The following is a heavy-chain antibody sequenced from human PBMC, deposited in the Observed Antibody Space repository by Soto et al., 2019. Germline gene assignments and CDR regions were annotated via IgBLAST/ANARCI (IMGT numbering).Heavy chain of an antibody. V-gene: IGHV3-64*01. Sequence: EVQLVESGGGLVQPGGSLRLSCAASGFTFSSYAMHWVRQAPGKGLEYVSAISSNGGSTYYANSVKGRFTISRDNSKNTLYLKMGSLRAEDMAVYYCARFDSGWYGSYFDYWGQGTLVTVSS. CDR1: GFTFSSYA. CDR2: ISSNGGST. D-gene: IGHD6-19*01. CDR3: ARFDSGWYGSYFDY. J-gene: IGHJ4*02.